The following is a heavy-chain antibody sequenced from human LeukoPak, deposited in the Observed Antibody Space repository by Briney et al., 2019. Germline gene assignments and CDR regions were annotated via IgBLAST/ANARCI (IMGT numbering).Heavy chain of an antibody. J-gene: IGHJ4*02. CDR3: THSSGWTSDY. V-gene: IGHV2-5*01. CDR2: VYWNDDN. Sequence: SGPTLVNPTQTLTLTCTFSGFSLSDTAVGVHWIRRPPGKALEWLALVYWNDDNKYSPSLSSRLTVTKDTSKNQVVLTMTNMDPVDTATYYCTHSSGWTSDYWGQGILATVSS. CDR1: GFSLSDTAVG. D-gene: IGHD6-19*01.